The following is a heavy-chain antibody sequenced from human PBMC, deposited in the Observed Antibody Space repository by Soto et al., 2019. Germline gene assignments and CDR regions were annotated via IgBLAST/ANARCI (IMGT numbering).Heavy chain of an antibody. V-gene: IGHV3-21*01. CDR1: GFTFRSFT. J-gene: IGHJ4*02. Sequence: GGSLRLSCAASGFTFRSFTMNWVRQAPGKGLEWVSTISSNSAYIYYTDALRGRFTISRDNAKNSLHLQMNSLRAEDTAVYYCAIQRAEYSSPFDYWGQGTLVTVSS. D-gene: IGHD6-6*01. CDR2: ISSNSAYI. CDR3: AIQRAEYSSPFDY.